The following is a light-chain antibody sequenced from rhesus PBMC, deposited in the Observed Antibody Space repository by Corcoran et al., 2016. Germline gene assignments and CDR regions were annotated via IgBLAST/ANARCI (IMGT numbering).Light chain of an antibody. V-gene: IGKV1-69*01. CDR2: RAS. CDR3: QQHANSPYS. J-gene: IGKJ2*01. CDR1: QGINNY. Sequence: DIQMTQSPSSLSASIGDRVTITCRASQGINNYLAWYQQKPGKAPNLLIYRASNLQTGVPSRFSGGGSGTNVTLTIRTLQSEDIATYYCQQHANSPYSFGQGTKVEIK.